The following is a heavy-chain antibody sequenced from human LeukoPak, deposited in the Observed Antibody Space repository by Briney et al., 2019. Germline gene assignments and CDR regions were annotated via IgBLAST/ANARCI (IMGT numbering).Heavy chain of an antibody. D-gene: IGHD3-22*01. J-gene: IGHJ6*03. CDR1: GGSISSSSYY. CDR2: IYYSGST. Sequence: SETLSLTCTVSGGSISSSSYYWGWIRQPPGKGLEWIGSIYYSGSTYYNPSLKSRVTMSVDTSKNQFSLKLSSVTAADTAVYYCARELDAGYYDSSGYYYYYYYMDVWGKGTTVTVSS. V-gene: IGHV4-39*07. CDR3: ARELDAGYYDSSGYYYYYYYMDV.